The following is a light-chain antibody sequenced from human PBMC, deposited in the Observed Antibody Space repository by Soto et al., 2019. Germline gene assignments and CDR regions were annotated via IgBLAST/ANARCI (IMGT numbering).Light chain of an antibody. CDR1: SSDVGGYNF. V-gene: IGLV2-14*03. J-gene: IGLJ1*01. Sequence: QSVLTQPASVSGSPGQSITISCTGTSSDVGGYNFVSWYQHHPGKAPKLMIYDVSNRPSGVSNRFSGSKSGNTASLTISGLQAEDEADYYCSSYTSSSILYVFGTGTTVTVL. CDR3: SSYTSSSILYV. CDR2: DVS.